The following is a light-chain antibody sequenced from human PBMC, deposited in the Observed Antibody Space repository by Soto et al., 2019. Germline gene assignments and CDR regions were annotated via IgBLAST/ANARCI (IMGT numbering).Light chain of an antibody. CDR2: GAS. J-gene: IGKJ1*01. V-gene: IGKV3-15*01. CDR1: QSVSSN. Sequence: DIVMPQSPATLSVSPGERATLSCRASQSVSSNLAWYQQKPGQAPRLLIYGASTRATGISARFSGSGSGTEFTLTISSLQSEDFAVYYCQQYNNWPQTFGQGTKVEI. CDR3: QQYNNWPQT.